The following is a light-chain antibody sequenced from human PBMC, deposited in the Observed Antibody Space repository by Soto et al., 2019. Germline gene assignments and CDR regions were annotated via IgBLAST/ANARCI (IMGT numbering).Light chain of an antibody. CDR3: LHHNSYPRG. Sequence: DIQMTQSPSSLSASIGDRVTITCRASQDIGNDVGWCQQRPGKAPKRLIYAASTLHSGVPSRFSGSGSGTEFTLTISSLQPEDFATYYCLHHNSYPRGFGQGTRLELK. J-gene: IGKJ5*01. CDR2: AAS. V-gene: IGKV1-17*01. CDR1: QDIGND.